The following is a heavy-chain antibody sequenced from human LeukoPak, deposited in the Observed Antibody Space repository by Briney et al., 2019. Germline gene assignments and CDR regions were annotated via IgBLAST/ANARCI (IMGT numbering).Heavy chain of an antibody. CDR3: ATAFWSGYTDPDY. CDR1: GYTLTELS. CDR2: FDPEDGET. V-gene: IGHV1-24*01. J-gene: IGHJ4*02. D-gene: IGHD3-3*01. Sequence: PVASVKVSCKVSGYTLTELSMHWVRQAPGKGLEWMGGFDPEDGETIYAQKFQGRVTMTEDTSTDTAYTELSSLRSEDTAVYYCATAFWSGYTDPDYWGQGTLVTVSS.